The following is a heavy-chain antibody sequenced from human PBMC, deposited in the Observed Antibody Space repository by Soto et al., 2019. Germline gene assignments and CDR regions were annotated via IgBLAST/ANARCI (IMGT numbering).Heavy chain of an antibody. J-gene: IGHJ6*03. V-gene: IGHV1-69*02. CDR1: CRSFSSST. D-gene: IGHD2-2*01. Sequence: GASVKVSCKSSCRSFSSSTISCHRQPHGKEHEWMGRNIPFLGIANYAQKFQGRVTITADKSTSTAYMELSSLRSEDTAVYYCARSVEDAPYCSSTSCYLNYYYYYMDVWGKGTTVTVSS. CDR2: NIPFLGIA. CDR3: ARSVEDAPYCSSTSCYLNYYYYYMDV.